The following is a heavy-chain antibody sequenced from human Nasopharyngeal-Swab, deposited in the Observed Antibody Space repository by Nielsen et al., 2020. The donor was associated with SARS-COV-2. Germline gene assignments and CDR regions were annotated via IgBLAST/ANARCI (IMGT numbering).Heavy chain of an antibody. Sequence: GGSLRLSCAASGFSFGDYAMNWVRQAPGKGLEWLSFISSDSRTIYYADSVRGRFTISRDNAKNSLYLQMDSLRADDTAMYYCVRVSSGGWYDSWGQGTLVSVSS. D-gene: IGHD2-15*01. V-gene: IGHV3-48*04. CDR1: GFSFGDYA. CDR2: ISSDSRTI. J-gene: IGHJ5*01. CDR3: VRVSSGGWYDS.